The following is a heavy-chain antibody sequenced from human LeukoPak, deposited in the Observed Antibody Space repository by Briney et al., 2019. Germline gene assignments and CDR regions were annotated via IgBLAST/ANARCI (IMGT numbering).Heavy chain of an antibody. Sequence: TGGSLRLSCAASGFTFSSYGMHWVRQAPGKGLEWATVIASDGRDKHYADSVKGRFTISRDNSKNTVYLQMDSLRTEDTAIYYCARDLTRSARYDFDFWGPGTPVTVSS. V-gene: IGHV3-30*19. CDR3: ARDLTRSARYDFDF. CDR1: GFTFSSYG. D-gene: IGHD6-6*01. CDR2: IASDGRDK. J-gene: IGHJ4*02.